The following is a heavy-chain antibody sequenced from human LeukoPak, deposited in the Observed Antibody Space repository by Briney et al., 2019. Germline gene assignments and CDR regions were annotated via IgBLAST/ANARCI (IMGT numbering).Heavy chain of an antibody. CDR2: ISGSGGGT. V-gene: IGHV3-23*01. CDR3: AKGLGDSIGYYGRPIDD. J-gene: IGHJ4*02. D-gene: IGHD3-22*01. Sequence: PGGSLRLSCAASGFTFYNYAMNWVRQAPEKGLEWVSVISGSGGGTYYADSVKGRFTISRDNSKNTLYLQMNSLTVDDTAVYYCAKGLGDSIGYYGRPIDDWGQGTQVTVPS. CDR1: GFTFYNYA.